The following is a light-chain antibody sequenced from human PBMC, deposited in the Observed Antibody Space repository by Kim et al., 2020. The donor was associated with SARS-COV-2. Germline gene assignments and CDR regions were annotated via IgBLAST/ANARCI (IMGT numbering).Light chain of an antibody. J-gene: IGKJ1*01. V-gene: IGKV3-20*01. CDR3: QQYETSSWT. CDR2: GTI. Sequence: EIVLTQSPGTVSLSPGERVTLSCRASQTIDMNFLAWYQQKPGQAPGLLIYGTITRATGIPDRFRGRGSGTDFTLTISRLEPEDFAIYYCQQYETSSWTFGQGTKVDIK. CDR1: QTIDMNF.